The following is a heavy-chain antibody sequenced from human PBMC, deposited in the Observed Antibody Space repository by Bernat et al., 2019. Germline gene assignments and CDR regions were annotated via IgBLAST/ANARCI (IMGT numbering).Heavy chain of an antibody. CDR2: ISSSGNTI. Sequence: VQLVESGGDLVQPGGSLRLSCATSGFTFSAFSMNWVRQSPGKGLAWVSYISSSGNTIYYADTVHGRFTISRNNAKNSMYLQMNSLREEDTDVYYCARGSNGIPAAVDYWGQGTLVTVSS. D-gene: IGHD6-13*01. J-gene: IGHJ4*02. CDR1: GFTFSAFS. CDR3: ARGSNGIPAAVDY. V-gene: IGHV3-48*02.